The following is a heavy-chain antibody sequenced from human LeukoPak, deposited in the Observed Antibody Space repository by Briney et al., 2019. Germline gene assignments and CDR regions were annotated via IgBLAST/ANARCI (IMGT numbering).Heavy chain of an antibody. Sequence: ASVKVSCKASGYYFTSYYLHWVRQAPGQGLEWMGWINPNSGDTHYAQKFQGRVTMTRDTSISTAYMELSRLRSDDTAVYYCARAIRPKSSDAFDIWGQGTMVTVSS. CDR1: GYYFTSYY. J-gene: IGHJ3*02. D-gene: IGHD5-12*01. CDR2: INPNSGDT. CDR3: ARAIRPKSSDAFDI. V-gene: IGHV1-2*02.